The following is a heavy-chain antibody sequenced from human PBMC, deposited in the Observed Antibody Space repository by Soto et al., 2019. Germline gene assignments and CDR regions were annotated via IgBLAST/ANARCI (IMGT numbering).Heavy chain of an antibody. V-gene: IGHV2-5*01. CDR3: AHSRGSGSYPRLLNWFDP. Sequence: SGPPLVNPTQTLTLTCTFSVFSLNTSGVGVGWIRQPPGKALEWLALIYWNDDKRYSPSLKSRLTIPKDTSKNQVVLTMTNMDPVDTATYYCAHSRGSGSYPRLLNWFDPWGQGTLVTVSS. D-gene: IGHD3-10*01. J-gene: IGHJ5*02. CDR2: IYWNDDK. CDR1: VFSLNTSGVG.